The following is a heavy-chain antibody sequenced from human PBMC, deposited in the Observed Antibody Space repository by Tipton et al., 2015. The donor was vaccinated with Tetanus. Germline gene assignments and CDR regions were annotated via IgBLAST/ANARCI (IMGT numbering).Heavy chain of an antibody. V-gene: IGHV4-59*02. CDR2: VYYTGDT. J-gene: IGHJ1*01. CDR3: AGVTAQRTELYFEH. D-gene: IGHD2-8*02. Sequence: LRLSCVASGFIVSSHYMSWIRQPPGKGLEWVGYVYYTGDTNYNPSLKSRVTISMDRSENQISLKMTSVTAADTAVYYCAGVTAQRTELYFEHWGQGTQVTVSS. CDR1: GFIVSSHY.